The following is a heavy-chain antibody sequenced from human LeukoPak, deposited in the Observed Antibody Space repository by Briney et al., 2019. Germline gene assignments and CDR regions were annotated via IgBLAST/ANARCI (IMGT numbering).Heavy chain of an antibody. D-gene: IGHD3-22*01. CDR2: ISYDGSNK. Sequence: GRSLRLSCAASGFTFSSYAMHWVRQAPGKGLEWVAVISYDGSNKYFADSVKGRFTISRDNSKNTLYLQMNSLRAEDTAVYYCARDDSSGYYYASLVYWGQGTLVTVSS. CDR1: GFTFSSYA. CDR3: ARDDSSGYYYASLVY. V-gene: IGHV3-30-3*01. J-gene: IGHJ4*02.